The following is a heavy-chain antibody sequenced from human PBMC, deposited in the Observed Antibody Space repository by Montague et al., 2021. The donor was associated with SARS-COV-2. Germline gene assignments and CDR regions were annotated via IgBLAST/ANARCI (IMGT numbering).Heavy chain of an antibody. CDR2: INHSGST. J-gene: IGHJ6*03. CDR3: ARGHIVVVPAAIGLLRQFHSYYYMDV. D-gene: IGHD2-2*01. Sequence: SETLSLTCAVYGGSFSGYYWSWIRQPPGKGLEWIGEINHSGSTNXXPSLKSRVTISVDTSKNQFSLKLSSVTAADTAVYYCARGHIVVVPAAIGLLRQFHSYYYMDVWGKGTTVTVSS. CDR1: GGSFSGYY. V-gene: IGHV4-34*01.